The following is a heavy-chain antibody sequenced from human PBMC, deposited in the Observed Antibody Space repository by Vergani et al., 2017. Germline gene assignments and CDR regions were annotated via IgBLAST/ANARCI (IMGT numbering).Heavy chain of an antibody. D-gene: IGHD1-26*01. CDR1: GGSFSVYY. J-gene: IGHJ4*02. CDR2: INHSGST. Sequence: QVQLPQWGAGLLKPSETLSLTCAVYGGSFSVYYWSWIRQPPGKGLEWIGEINHSGSTNYNPSLKSRVTISVDTSKNQFFLKLSSVTAADTAVYYCAREWDLSGFDYWGQGTLVTVSS. CDR3: AREWDLSGFDY. V-gene: IGHV4-34*01.